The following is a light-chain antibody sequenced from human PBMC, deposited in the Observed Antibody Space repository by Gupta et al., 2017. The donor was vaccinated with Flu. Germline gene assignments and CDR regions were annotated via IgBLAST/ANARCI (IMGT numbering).Light chain of an antibody. CDR2: AAS. J-gene: IGKJ2*01. Sequence: PSSLSASVGDRVTITCRASQSISRYLNWYQQKPGKAPKLLIYAASSLQSGVPSRFRGSGSGTDFTLTISSLQPEDFATYYCQQTDSSLGSFGQGTKLEIK. CDR1: QSISRY. CDR3: QQTDSSLGS. V-gene: IGKV1-39*01.